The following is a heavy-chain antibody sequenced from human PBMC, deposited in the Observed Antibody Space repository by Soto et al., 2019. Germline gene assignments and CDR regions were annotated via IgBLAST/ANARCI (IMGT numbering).Heavy chain of an antibody. CDR2: MNPNSGNT. Sequence: GASVKVSCKASGYTFTSYDINWVRQATGQGLEWMGWMNPNSGNTGYAQKFQGRVTMTRNTSISTAYMELSSLRSEDTAVYYCARVGGTYYYGSVSYQYYYYYYMDVWGKGTTVTVSS. CDR1: GYTFTSYD. V-gene: IGHV1-8*01. J-gene: IGHJ6*03. CDR3: ARVGGTYYYGSVSYQYYYYYYMDV. D-gene: IGHD3-10*01.